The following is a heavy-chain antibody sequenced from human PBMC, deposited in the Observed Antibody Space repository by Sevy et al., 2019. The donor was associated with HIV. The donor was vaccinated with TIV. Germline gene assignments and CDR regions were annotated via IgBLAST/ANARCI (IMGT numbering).Heavy chain of an antibody. V-gene: IGHV4-4*07. CDR1: GGSISSYY. CDR2: IYTSGST. D-gene: IGHD6-19*01. CDR3: ARDRVGAVAGTLDY. Sequence: SETLSLTCTVSGGSISSYYWSWIRQPAGKGLEWIGRIYTSGSTNYNPSLKSRVTMSVDTSKNQFSLKLSSMTAADTAVYYCARDRVGAVAGTLDYWGQGTLVTVSS. J-gene: IGHJ4*02.